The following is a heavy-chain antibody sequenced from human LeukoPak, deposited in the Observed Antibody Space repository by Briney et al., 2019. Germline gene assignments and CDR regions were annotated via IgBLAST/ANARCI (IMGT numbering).Heavy chain of an antibody. V-gene: IGHV3-74*01. CDR3: ARDPGFGARLVVYDY. D-gene: IGHD6-19*01. J-gene: IGHJ4*02. CDR2: INSDGIST. Sequence: PGGSLRLSCAASGFTFSNYWMHWVRQAPGKGLVWVSRINSDGISTTYADSVKGRFTISRDNAKNTLYLQMNSLRAEDTAVYYCARDPGFGARLVVYDYWGQGTLVTVSS. CDR1: GFTFSNYW.